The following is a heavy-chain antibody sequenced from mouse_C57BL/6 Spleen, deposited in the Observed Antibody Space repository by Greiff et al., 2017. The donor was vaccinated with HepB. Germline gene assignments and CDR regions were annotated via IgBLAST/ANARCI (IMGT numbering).Heavy chain of an antibody. CDR3: AWWVGKDYSNSEAMDY. D-gene: IGHD2-5*01. CDR1: GYTFTSYW. V-gene: IGHV1-50*01. J-gene: IGHJ4*01. Sequence: QVQLQQSGAELVKPGASVKLSCKASGYTFTSYWMQWVKQRPGQGLEWIGEIDPSDSYTNYNQKFKGKATLTVDTSSSTAYMQLSSLTSEDSAVYYCAWWVGKDYSNSEAMDYWGQGTSVTVSS. CDR2: IDPSDSYT.